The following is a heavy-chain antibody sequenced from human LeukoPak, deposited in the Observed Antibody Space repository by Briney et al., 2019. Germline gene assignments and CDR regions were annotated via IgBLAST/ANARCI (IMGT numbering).Heavy chain of an antibody. CDR3: ASMGSYYYYGMDV. D-gene: IGHD1-26*01. CDR2: IYYSGST. Sequence: SETLSLTCTVSGGSISSYYWSWIRQPPGKGLEWIGYIYYSGSTNYNPSLKSRVTISVDTSKSQSSLKLSSVTAADTAVYYCASMGSYYYYGMDVWGQGTTVTVSS. J-gene: IGHJ6*02. V-gene: IGHV4-59*01. CDR1: GGSISSYY.